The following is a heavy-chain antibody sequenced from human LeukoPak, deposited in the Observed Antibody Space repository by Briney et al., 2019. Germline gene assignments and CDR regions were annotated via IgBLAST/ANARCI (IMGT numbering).Heavy chain of an antibody. Sequence: PGGSLRLSCTASGFTFNRDWTAWVRQAPGKGLEWVANIKEDGSEKNYVDSVKGRFTISRDNAKNSLYLQMNSLRAEDTAVYYCARDRPGNWGQGTLVTVSS. D-gene: IGHD3-10*01. CDR3: ARDRPGN. CDR2: IKEDGSEK. J-gene: IGHJ4*02. V-gene: IGHV3-7*01. CDR1: GFTFNRDW.